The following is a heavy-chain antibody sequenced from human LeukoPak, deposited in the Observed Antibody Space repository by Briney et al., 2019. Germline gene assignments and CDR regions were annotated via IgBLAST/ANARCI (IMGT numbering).Heavy chain of an antibody. Sequence: AGGSLRLSCVASGFTFSSHSLNWVRQAPGKGLEWVSSISSSSSYIYYADSVKGRFTISRDNAKNTLYLQMNSLRAEDTAVYYCASNIVPDYWGQGTLVTVSS. V-gene: IGHV3-21*01. CDR2: ISSSSSYI. J-gene: IGHJ4*02. CDR1: GFTFSSHS. CDR3: ASNIVPDY. D-gene: IGHD2-8*01.